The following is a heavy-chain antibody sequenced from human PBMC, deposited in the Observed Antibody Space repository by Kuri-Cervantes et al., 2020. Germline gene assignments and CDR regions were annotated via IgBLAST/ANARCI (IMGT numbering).Heavy chain of an antibody. Sequence: ASVKVSCKASGYTFTSYYMHWVRQAPGQGLEWMGIINPSGGSTSYAQKSQGRVTMTRDTSTSTVYMELSSLGSEDTAVYYCAKEEFVVVVAAVDYWGQGTLVTVSS. D-gene: IGHD2-15*01. V-gene: IGHV1-46*01. J-gene: IGHJ4*02. CDR3: AKEEFVVVVAAVDY. CDR2: INPSGGST. CDR1: GYTFTSYY.